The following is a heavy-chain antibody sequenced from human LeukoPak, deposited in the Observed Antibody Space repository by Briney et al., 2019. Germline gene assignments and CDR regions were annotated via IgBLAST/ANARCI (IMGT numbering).Heavy chain of an antibody. D-gene: IGHD4-17*01. J-gene: IGHJ4*02. V-gene: IGHV5-51*01. CDR2: IYPGDSDT. Sequence: GESLKISCKGSGYSFTSYWIGWVRQMPGKGLEWMGIIYPGDSDTRYSPSFQGHVTISADKAISTAYLQWSSLKASDTAMYYCARVGTHDYGDYCMDYWGQGTLVTVSS. CDR3: ARVGTHDYGDYCMDY. CDR1: GYSFTSYW.